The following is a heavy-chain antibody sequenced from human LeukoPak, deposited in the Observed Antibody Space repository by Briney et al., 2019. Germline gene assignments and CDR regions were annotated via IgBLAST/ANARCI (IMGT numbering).Heavy chain of an antibody. D-gene: IGHD6-19*01. J-gene: IGHJ4*02. Sequence: SETLSLTCTVSGGSISSSSYYWGWIRQPPGKGLEWIATIYKSGSAYYNPSLKSRVTVSVDTSKNQFSLKLTSVTAADTALYYCARHVGYTSAWLDSWGQGTLVTVSS. V-gene: IGHV4-39*01. CDR2: IYKSGSA. CDR3: ARHVGYTSAWLDS. CDR1: GGSISSSSYY.